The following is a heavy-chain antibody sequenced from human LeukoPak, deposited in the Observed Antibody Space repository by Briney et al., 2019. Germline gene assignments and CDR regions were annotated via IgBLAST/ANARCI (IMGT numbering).Heavy chain of an antibody. J-gene: IGHJ4*02. CDR3: EVVVPAAMREGGYYFDY. CDR2: IIPIFGTA. D-gene: IGHD2-2*01. Sequence: ASVKVSCKASGYTFTGYYMHWVRQAPGQGLEWMGGIIPIFGTANYAQKFQGRVTITADKSTSTAYMELSSLRSEDTAVYYCEVVVPAAMREGGYYFDYWGQGTLVTVSS. CDR1: GYTFTGYY. V-gene: IGHV1-69*06.